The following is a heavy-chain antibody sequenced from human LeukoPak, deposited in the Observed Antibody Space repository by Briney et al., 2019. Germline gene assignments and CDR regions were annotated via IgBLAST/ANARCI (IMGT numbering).Heavy chain of an antibody. CDR2: ISHTAGTI. Sequence: GGSLRLSCAASGFTFSDYYMSWIRQAPGKGLECVAYISHTAGTIYYADSVKGRFTISRDNAKNSLYLQMNSLRAEDTAVYYCAKAFLLGQSIAVYYFDYWGQGTLVTVSS. D-gene: IGHD6-19*01. CDR1: GFTFSDYY. CDR3: AKAFLLGQSIAVYYFDY. J-gene: IGHJ4*02. V-gene: IGHV3-11*01.